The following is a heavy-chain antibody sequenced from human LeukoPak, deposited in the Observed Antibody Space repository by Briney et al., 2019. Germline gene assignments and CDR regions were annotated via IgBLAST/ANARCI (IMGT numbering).Heavy chain of an antibody. J-gene: IGHJ2*01. V-gene: IGHV3-43*01. D-gene: IGHD3-10*01. CDR1: GFTFDDYT. CDR3: AKDGTGSDWFFDL. CDR2: ISFDGLST. Sequence: PGGSLRLSCAASGFTFDDYTMHWVRHAPGKGLEWVSLISFDGLSTFYADSVKGRFTISRDNSKNSLFLQMNSLRTEDTAFYYCAKDGTGSDWFFDLWGRGTLVTVSS.